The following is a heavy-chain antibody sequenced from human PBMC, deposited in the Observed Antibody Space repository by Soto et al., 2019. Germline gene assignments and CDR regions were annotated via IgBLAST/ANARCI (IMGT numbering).Heavy chain of an antibody. CDR2: ISAYNGNT. Sequence: QIQLVQSGAEVKKPGASVKVSCKASGYTFTSYGISWVRQAPGQGLEWMGWISAYNGNTNYAQKLQGRVTMTTDTSTSTAYMELRSLRSDDTAVYYCARDINYYDSSGQIHDYWGQGTLVTVSS. D-gene: IGHD3-22*01. J-gene: IGHJ4*02. V-gene: IGHV1-18*04. CDR3: ARDINYYDSSGQIHDY. CDR1: GYTFTSYG.